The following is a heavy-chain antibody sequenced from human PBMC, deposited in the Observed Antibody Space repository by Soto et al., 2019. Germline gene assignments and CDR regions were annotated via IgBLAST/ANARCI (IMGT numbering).Heavy chain of an antibody. V-gene: IGHV3-53*04. CDR3: ARETTVVRGVMVY. Sequence: EVQLVESGGGLVQPGGSLRLSCAASGFTVSSNYMSWVRQAPGKGLEWVSVIYSGGSTYYADSVKGRFTISRHNSKNTLYLQMNSLRAEDTAVYYCARETTVVRGVMVYWGQGTLVTVSS. CDR2: IYSGGST. CDR1: GFTVSSNY. J-gene: IGHJ4*02. D-gene: IGHD3-10*01.